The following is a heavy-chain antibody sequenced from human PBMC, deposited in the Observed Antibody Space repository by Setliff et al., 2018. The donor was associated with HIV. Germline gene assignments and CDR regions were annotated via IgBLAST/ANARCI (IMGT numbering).Heavy chain of an antibody. CDR3: ARAPGYYDSSGHIDY. Sequence: TLSLTCTVSGGSISSGSYYWSWIRQPAGKGLEWIGHIYTSGSTDYNPSLKSRVTISVDTSKNQFSLKLSSVTAADTAVYYCARAPGYYDSSGHIDYWGQGTLVTVSS. D-gene: IGHD3-22*01. J-gene: IGHJ4*02. V-gene: IGHV4-61*09. CDR2: IYTSGST. CDR1: GGSISSGSYY.